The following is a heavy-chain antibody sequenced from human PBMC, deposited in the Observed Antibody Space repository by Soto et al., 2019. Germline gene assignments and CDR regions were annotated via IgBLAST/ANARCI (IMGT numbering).Heavy chain of an antibody. J-gene: IGHJ6*02. CDR1: GFTFSTYS. V-gene: IGHV3-48*01. Sequence: GGSLRLSCAASGFTFSTYSMNWVRQAPGKGLEWLSYISTSSSTIYYAGSVKGRFTISRENAKNSLYLQMNSLRAGDTAVYYCARAFGESHYYGMDVWGQGTTVTVSS. CDR2: ISTSSSTI. D-gene: IGHD3-10*01. CDR3: ARAFGESHYYGMDV.